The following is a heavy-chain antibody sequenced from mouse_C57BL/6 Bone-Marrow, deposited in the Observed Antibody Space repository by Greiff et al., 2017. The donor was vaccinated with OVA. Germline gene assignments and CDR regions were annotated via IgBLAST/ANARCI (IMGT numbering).Heavy chain of an antibody. CDR1: GYTFTSYW. J-gene: IGHJ2*01. Sequence: VQLQQPGAELVKPGASVKLSCKASGYTFTSYWMHWVKQRPGRGLEWIGRIDPNSGGTKYNEKFKSKATLTVDKPSRTAYMQLSSLTSEGSAVYLCARDRNTSGGATDDGGQGTHLTVSS. CDR2: IDPNSGGT. D-gene: IGHD1-1*01. V-gene: IGHV1-72*01. CDR3: ARDRNTSGGATDD.